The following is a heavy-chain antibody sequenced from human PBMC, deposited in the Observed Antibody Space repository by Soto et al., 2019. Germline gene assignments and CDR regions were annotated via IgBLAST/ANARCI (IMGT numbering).Heavy chain of an antibody. CDR1: GGTFSSYA. J-gene: IGHJ6*02. CDR3: AKNSYGYDYYYGMDV. Sequence: RASVKVSCKASGGTFSSYAISCVRQAPGQGLEWMGGIIPIFGTANYAQKFQGRVTITADESTSTAYMELSSLRSEDTAVYYCAKNSYGYDYYYGMDVWGQGTTVTVSS. D-gene: IGHD5-18*01. CDR2: IIPIFGTA. V-gene: IGHV1-69*13.